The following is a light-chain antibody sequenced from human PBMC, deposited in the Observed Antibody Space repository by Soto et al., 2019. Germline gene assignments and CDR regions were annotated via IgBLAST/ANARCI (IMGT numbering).Light chain of an antibody. Sequence: EIVLTQSPGTLSLSPGERATLPCRASQSVSSSYLAWYQQKPGQAPRLLIYGASSRATGIPDRFSGSGSGTDFTLIISRLEPEDFAVYYCQQYGSSPYTFGQGTKLEIK. CDR3: QQYGSSPYT. CDR2: GAS. CDR1: QSVSSSY. V-gene: IGKV3-20*01. J-gene: IGKJ2*01.